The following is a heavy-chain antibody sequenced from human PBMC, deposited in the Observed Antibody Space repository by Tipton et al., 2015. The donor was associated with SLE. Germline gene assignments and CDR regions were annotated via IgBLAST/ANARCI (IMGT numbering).Heavy chain of an antibody. D-gene: IGHD2-2*01. CDR2: IYYSGST. J-gene: IGHJ4*02. Sequence: TLSLTCTVSGGSISSGGYYWSWIRQHPGKGLEWIGYIYYSGSTYYNPSLKSRVTISVDTSKNQFSLKLSSVTAADTAVYYCAPKYYPAAMGFDYWGQGTLVTVSS. CDR3: APKYYPAAMGFDY. V-gene: IGHV4-31*03. CDR1: GGSISSGGYY.